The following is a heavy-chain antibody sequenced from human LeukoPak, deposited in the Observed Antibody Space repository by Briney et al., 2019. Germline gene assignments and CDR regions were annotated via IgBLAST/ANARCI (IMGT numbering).Heavy chain of an antibody. CDR1: GGSFSGYY. V-gene: IGHV4-34*01. D-gene: IGHD3-10*01. CDR2: INHSGST. Sequence: SETLSLTCAVYGGSFSGYYWSWIRQPPGKGLEWIGEINHSGSTNYNPSLKSRVTISVDTSKNQFSLKLSSVTAADTAVYYCASLPRRYYYGSGSYYSWFDPWGQGTLVTVSS. CDR3: ASLPRRYYYGSGSYYSWFDP. J-gene: IGHJ5*02.